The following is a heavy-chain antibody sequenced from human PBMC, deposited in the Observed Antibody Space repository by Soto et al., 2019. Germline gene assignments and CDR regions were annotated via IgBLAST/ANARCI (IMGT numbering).Heavy chain of an antibody. D-gene: IGHD2-2*01. CDR2: ISYDGSNK. J-gene: IGHJ4*02. V-gene: IGHV3-30*18. Sequence: PGGSLRLSCAASGFTFSSYGMHWVRQAPGKGLEWVAVISYDGSNKYYADYVKGRFTISRDNSKNTLYLKMNCLRAEDTAVYYCAKDQCISTSCYAVDYWGQGT. CDR1: GFTFSSYG. CDR3: AKDQCISTSCYAVDY.